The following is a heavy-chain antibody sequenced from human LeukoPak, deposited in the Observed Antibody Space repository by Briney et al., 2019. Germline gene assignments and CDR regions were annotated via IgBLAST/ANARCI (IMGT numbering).Heavy chain of an antibody. D-gene: IGHD3-10*01. Sequence: PSETLSLTCAVYGGSFSGYYWSWIRQPPGKGLEWIGEINHSGSTNYNPSLKSRVTISVDTSKNQFSLKLSSVTAADTAVYYCARDVAYYGSGLGGRTHFDYWGQGTLVTVSS. CDR2: INHSGST. CDR3: ARDVAYYGSGLGGRTHFDY. V-gene: IGHV4-34*01. J-gene: IGHJ4*02. CDR1: GGSFSGYY.